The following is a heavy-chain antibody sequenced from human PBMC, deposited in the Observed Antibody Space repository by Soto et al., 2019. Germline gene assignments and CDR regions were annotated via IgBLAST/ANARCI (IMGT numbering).Heavy chain of an antibody. CDR3: ARPRRAARREDWYNWFDP. CDR1: GGSISGYY. Sequence: SETLSLTCTVSGGSISGYYWSWVRQPPGKGLEWIGYIYHSGSTNYNPALMSRVTISVDTSKNQFSLKLSSVTAADTAVYYCARPRRAARREDWYNWFDPWGQGTLVTVSP. V-gene: IGHV4-59*12. J-gene: IGHJ5*02. D-gene: IGHD6-6*01. CDR2: IYHSGST.